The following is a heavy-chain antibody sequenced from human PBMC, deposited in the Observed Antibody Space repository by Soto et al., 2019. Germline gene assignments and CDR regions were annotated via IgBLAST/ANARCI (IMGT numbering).Heavy chain of an antibody. D-gene: IGHD3-10*01. CDR2: ISSTAGRTS. CDR1: GFTFNTYP. V-gene: IGHV3-23*01. J-gene: IGHJ6*02. Sequence: EVQLLQSGGGVVPPGGSLRLACATSGFTFNTYPMTWVRQAPGKGLEWVSSISSTAGRTSSYADSVEGRFAISRDFSDNTVYLQMNNLRVDDTAVYFCAKGVLSFHYGMEVWGQGTTVTVSS. CDR3: AKGVLSFHYGMEV.